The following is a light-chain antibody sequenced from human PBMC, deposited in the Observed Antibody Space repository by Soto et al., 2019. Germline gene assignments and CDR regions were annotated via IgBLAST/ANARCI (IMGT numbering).Light chain of an antibody. Sequence: EVVMTQSPATLSVSPGERATLSCRASQSISSNLAWYQHKPGQAPRLLIYGASTRATGIPARFSGSGSGTEFTLAISRLQSEDFAVYFCQQYDIWPPITFGQGTRLEIK. V-gene: IGKV3-15*01. CDR1: QSISSN. J-gene: IGKJ5*01. CDR2: GAS. CDR3: QQYDIWPPIT.